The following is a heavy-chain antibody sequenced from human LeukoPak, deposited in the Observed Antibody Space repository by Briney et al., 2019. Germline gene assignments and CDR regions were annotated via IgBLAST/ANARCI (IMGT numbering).Heavy chain of an antibody. J-gene: IGHJ4*02. CDR3: ARGGVTMARGVIIPTDY. CDR2: INPNSGGT. V-gene: IGHV1-2*04. CDR1: GGTFSSYA. D-gene: IGHD3-10*01. Sequence: ASVKVSCKASGGTFSSYAISWVRQAPGQGLEWMGWINPNSGGTNYAQKFQGWVTMTRDTSISTAYMELSRLRSDDTAVYCCARGGVTMARGVIIPTDYWGQGTLVTVSS.